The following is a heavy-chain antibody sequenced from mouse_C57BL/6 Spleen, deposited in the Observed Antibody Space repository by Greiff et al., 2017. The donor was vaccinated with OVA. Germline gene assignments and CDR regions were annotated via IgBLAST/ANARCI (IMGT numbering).Heavy chain of an antibody. D-gene: IGHD2-4*01. V-gene: IGHV5-4*01. Sequence: EVMLVESGGGLVKPGGSLKLSCAASGFTFSSYAMSWVRQTPEKRLEWVATISDGGSYTYYPDNVKGRFTISRDNAKNNLYLQRSHLKSEDTAMYYCAREDYDYTFDYWGQGTTLTVSS. CDR2: ISDGGSYT. CDR3: AREDYDYTFDY. CDR1: GFTFSSYA. J-gene: IGHJ2*01.